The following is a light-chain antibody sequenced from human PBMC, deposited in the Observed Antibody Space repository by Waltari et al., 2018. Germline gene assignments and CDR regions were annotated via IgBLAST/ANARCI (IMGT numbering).Light chain of an antibody. CDR1: TLGDTY. Sequence: SYELTQPPSVSVSPRPTAPIPCSGHTLGDTYACWYQQKPGQSPMLVIYQDNKRPSGIPERFSGSNSGNTATLTISGTQAIDEADYYCQARDSGTAYVFGTGTRVTVL. CDR2: QDN. J-gene: IGLJ1*01. V-gene: IGLV3-1*01. CDR3: QARDSGTAYV.